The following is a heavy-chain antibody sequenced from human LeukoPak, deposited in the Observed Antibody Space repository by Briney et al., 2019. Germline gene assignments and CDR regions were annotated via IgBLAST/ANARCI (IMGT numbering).Heavy chain of an antibody. Sequence: GGSLRLSCAASGFTFSSYGMHWVRQAPGKGLEWVAFIRYDGSNKYYADSVKGRFTISRDNSKNTLYLQMNSLRAEDTAVYYCARDLVGGSSWYGSLNWFDPWGQGTLVTVSS. D-gene: IGHD6-13*01. CDR1: GFTFSSYG. J-gene: IGHJ5*02. V-gene: IGHV3-30*02. CDR3: ARDLVGGSSWYGSLNWFDP. CDR2: IRYDGSNK.